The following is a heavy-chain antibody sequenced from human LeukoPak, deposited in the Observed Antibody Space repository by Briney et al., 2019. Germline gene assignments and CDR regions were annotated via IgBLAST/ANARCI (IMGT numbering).Heavy chain of an antibody. V-gene: IGHV1-2*02. J-gene: IGHJ4*02. Sequence: ASVTVSCKASGYTFTGYYMHWVRQAPGQGLEWMGWINPNSGGTNYAQKFQGRVTMPRDTSISTAYMELSRLRSDDTAVYYCAKSLGGFLEWLLFDYWGQGTLVTVSS. D-gene: IGHD3-3*01. CDR1: GYTFTGYY. CDR2: INPNSGGT. CDR3: AKSLGGFLEWLLFDY.